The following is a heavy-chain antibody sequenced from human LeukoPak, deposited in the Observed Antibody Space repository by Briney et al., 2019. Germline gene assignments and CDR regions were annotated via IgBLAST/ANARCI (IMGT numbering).Heavy chain of an antibody. D-gene: IGHD3-9*01. CDR2: ISGSGGST. V-gene: IGHV3-23*01. Sequence: GGSLRLSCAASGFTFSSYAMSWVRQAPGKGLEWVSAISGSGGSTYYADSVKGRFTISRGNSKNTLYLQMNSLRAEDTAVYYCAKGAGGYDILTGYYSLYGMDVWGQGTTVTVSS. CDR3: AKGAGGYDILTGYYSLYGMDV. J-gene: IGHJ6*02. CDR1: GFTFSSYA.